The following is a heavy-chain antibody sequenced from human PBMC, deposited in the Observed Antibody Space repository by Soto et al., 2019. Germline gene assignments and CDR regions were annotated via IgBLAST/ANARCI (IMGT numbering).Heavy chain of an antibody. CDR3: ARDARPQPQKITMADY. J-gene: IGHJ4*02. CDR1: GFTFSSYA. V-gene: IGHV3-30-3*01. CDR2: ISYDGSNK. Sequence: GGSLRLSCAASGFTFSSYAMHWVRQAPGKGLEWVAVISYDGSNKYYADSVKGRFTISRDNSKNTLYLQMNSLRAEDTAVYYCARDARPQPQKITMADYWGQGTLVTVSS. D-gene: IGHD3-10*01.